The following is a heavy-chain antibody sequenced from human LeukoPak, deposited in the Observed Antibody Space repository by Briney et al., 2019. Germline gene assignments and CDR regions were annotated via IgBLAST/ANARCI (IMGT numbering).Heavy chain of an antibody. CDR3: ARVSSKATVRGLITKKNYFYYYMDV. D-gene: IGHD3-10*01. CDR1: GFTFNNYW. Sequence: GGSLRLSCAASGFTFNNYWMSWVRPAPGKGLEWVANIKQDGSEKYYVDSVKGRFTISRDNAKNSLYLPMNSLRAEDTAVYYCARVSSKATVRGLITKKNYFYYYMDVWGKGTTVTISS. J-gene: IGHJ6*03. V-gene: IGHV3-7*01. CDR2: IKQDGSEK.